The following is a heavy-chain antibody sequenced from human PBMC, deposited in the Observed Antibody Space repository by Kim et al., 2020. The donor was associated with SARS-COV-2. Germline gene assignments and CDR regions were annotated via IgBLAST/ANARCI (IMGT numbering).Heavy chain of an antibody. J-gene: IGHJ4*02. Sequence: SQTLSLTCAISGDSVLRNSAGWNWIRQSPSRGLEWLGRTYYRSMWFSDYGVSVKSRITIHPHPSKNQFSLQLDSVTPEDTAVYYCAGDGSTYRYFDSWGQ. CDR2: TYYRSMWFS. CDR3: AGDGSTYRYFDS. D-gene: IGHD4-4*01. CDR1: GDSVLRNSAG. V-gene: IGHV6-1*01.